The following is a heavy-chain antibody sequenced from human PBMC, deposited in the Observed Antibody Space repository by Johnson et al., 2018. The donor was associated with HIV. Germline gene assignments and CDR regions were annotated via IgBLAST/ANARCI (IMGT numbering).Heavy chain of an antibody. V-gene: IGHV3-30*14. J-gene: IGHJ3*02. D-gene: IGHD6-19*01. CDR3: AGRSSAWYEDAFDI. CDR1: RFTFSNYP. CDR2: ISFDGSNK. Sequence: QVQLAASGGGVLRPGRSLRLSCAASRFTFSNYPMHWVRQAPGTGLEWVAVISFDGSNKYSAVSVKGRFTISRDSSKNTLFLQMNSLRVEDTAIYYCAGRSSAWYEDAFDIWGQGTMVTVSS.